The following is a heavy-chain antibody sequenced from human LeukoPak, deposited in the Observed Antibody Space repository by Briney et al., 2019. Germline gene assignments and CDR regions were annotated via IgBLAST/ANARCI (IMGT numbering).Heavy chain of an antibody. D-gene: IGHD3-10*01. Sequence: ASVKVSCKVSGYIFTSYGISWVRQAPGQGREGMGWISAYNGNTNYAQKLRGRVTMTTDTSTSTEYMELRSLRSDDTAVYYCARDLYYGSGSYPNAFDIWGQGTMVTVSS. CDR1: GYIFTSYG. CDR3: ARDLYYGSGSYPNAFDI. J-gene: IGHJ3*02. CDR2: ISAYNGNT. V-gene: IGHV1-18*04.